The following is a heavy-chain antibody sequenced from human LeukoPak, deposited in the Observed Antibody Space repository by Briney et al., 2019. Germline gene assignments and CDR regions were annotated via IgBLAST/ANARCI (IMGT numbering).Heavy chain of an antibody. Sequence: GGSLRLSCAASGFTFNRHWMTWVRQAPGKGLEWVANINEDGSGHYYVDSVKGRFTISRDNAKNTLYLQMNSLRAEDTAVYYCAKDFGDILTGSPYYYYYYMDVWGKGTTVTVSS. CDR1: GFTFNRHW. CDR3: AKDFGDILTGSPYYYYYYMDV. CDR2: INEDGSGH. D-gene: IGHD3-9*01. V-gene: IGHV3-7*01. J-gene: IGHJ6*03.